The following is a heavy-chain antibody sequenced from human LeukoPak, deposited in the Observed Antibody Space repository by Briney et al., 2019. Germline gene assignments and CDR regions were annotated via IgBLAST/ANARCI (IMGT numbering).Heavy chain of an antibody. CDR1: GFTFSSYA. J-gene: IGHJ4*02. D-gene: IGHD1-26*01. CDR2: ISGSGGST. Sequence: SGGSLRLSCAASGFTFSSYAMSWVRQAPGKGLEWVSAISGSGGSTYYADSVKGRFTISRGNSKNTLYLQMNSLRAEDTAVYYCAKDLIVEGASDYWGQGTLVTVSS. CDR3: AKDLIVEGASDY. V-gene: IGHV3-23*01.